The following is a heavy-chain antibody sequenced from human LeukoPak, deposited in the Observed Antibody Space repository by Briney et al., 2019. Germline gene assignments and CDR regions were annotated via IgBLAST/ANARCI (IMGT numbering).Heavy chain of an antibody. CDR2: ISGSGRTI. CDR3: AMTIRNSSWYGAFDI. J-gene: IGHJ3*02. V-gene: IGHV3-48*03. D-gene: IGHD6-13*01. Sequence: PGGSLRLSCAASGFTFSSYEMNWVRQAPGKGLEWVSYISGSGRTIHYADSVRGRFTISRDNPKNSLYLQMNSLRAEDTAVYYCAMTIRNSSWYGAFDIWGQGTMVIVFS. CDR1: GFTFSSYE.